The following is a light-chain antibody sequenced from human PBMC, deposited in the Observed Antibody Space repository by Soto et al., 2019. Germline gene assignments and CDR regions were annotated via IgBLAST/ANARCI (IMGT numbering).Light chain of an antibody. Sequence: GERATLSCRASQSVSSSYLAWYQQKPGQAPRLLIYGASSRATGIPDRFSGSGSGTDFTLTISRLEPEDFAVYHGQQYVSAPRITFGQGTRLEIK. CDR3: QQYVSAPRIT. V-gene: IGKV3-20*01. J-gene: IGKJ5*01. CDR1: QSVSSSY. CDR2: GAS.